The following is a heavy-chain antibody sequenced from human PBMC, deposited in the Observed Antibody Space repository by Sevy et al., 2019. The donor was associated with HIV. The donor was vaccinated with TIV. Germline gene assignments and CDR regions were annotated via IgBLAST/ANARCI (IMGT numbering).Heavy chain of an antibody. V-gene: IGHV3-23*01. D-gene: IGHD2-8*02. CDR2: LIGGGRRT. J-gene: IGHJ6*02. Sequence: GGSLRLSCAASGFPFSSYAMSWVRQAPGSGLEWVSTLIGGGRRTYYADSVTGRFIISRDNSRNTLYLQMNSLRAEDTAIYYCAKGRVQSGLSGGGANYGMDVSGRGTTVTVSS. CDR1: GFPFSSYA. CDR3: AKGRVQSGLSGGGANYGMDV.